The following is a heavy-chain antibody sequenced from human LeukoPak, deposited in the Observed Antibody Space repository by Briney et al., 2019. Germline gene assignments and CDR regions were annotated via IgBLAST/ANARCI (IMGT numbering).Heavy chain of an antibody. Sequence: PGGSLRLSCAASGFTFSSYWMSWVRQAPGKGLEWVANIEQDGSEKYYVDSVKGRFTISRDNSKNTLYLQMNSLRAEDTAVYYCARPLQTNYYYYMDVWGKGTTVTVSS. V-gene: IGHV3-7*01. CDR3: ARPLQTNYYYYMDV. D-gene: IGHD5-24*01. CDR1: GFTFSSYW. J-gene: IGHJ6*03. CDR2: IEQDGSEK.